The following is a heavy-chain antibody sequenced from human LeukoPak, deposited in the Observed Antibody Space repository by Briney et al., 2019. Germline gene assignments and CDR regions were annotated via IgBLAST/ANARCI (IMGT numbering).Heavy chain of an antibody. CDR1: GGSISSSNW. Sequence: SETLSLTCAVSGGSISSSNWWSWVRQPPGKGLEWIGEIYHIGSTNYNPSLKSRVTISVDKSKNQFSLKLSSVTAADTAVYYCARDGRVRGARYYGMDVWGKGTTVTVSS. V-gene: IGHV4-4*02. J-gene: IGHJ6*04. D-gene: IGHD3-10*01. CDR3: ARDGRVRGARYYGMDV. CDR2: IYHIGST.